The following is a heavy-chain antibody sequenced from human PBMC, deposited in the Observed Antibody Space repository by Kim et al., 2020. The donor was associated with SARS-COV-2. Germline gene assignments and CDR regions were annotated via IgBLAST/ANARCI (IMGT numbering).Heavy chain of an antibody. V-gene: IGHV1-2*02. CDR3: ARVTHYDILTGYFGMDV. CDR1: GYTFTGYY. Sequence: ASVKVSCKASGYTFTGYYMHWVRQAPGQGLEWMGWINPNSGGTNYAQKFQGRVTMTRDTSISTAYMELSRLRSDDTAVYYCARVTHYDILTGYFGMDVWGQGTTVTVSS. CDR2: INPNSGGT. D-gene: IGHD3-9*01. J-gene: IGHJ6*02.